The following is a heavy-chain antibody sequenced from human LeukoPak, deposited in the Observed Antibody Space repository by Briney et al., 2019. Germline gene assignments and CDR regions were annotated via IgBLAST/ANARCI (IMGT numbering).Heavy chain of an antibody. V-gene: IGHV4-59*12. CDR2: IYYSGSI. CDR1: GGSITSYY. J-gene: IGHJ6*03. D-gene: IGHD3-22*01. Sequence: PSETLSLTCNVSGGSITSYYWSWIRQPPGKGLEYIGKIYYSGSIYYNPSLRSRVTISVDTSKNQFSLKLSSVTAADTAVYYCAKGSKLVVITRDHYMAVWGKGTTVTISS. CDR3: AKGSKLVVITRDHYMAV.